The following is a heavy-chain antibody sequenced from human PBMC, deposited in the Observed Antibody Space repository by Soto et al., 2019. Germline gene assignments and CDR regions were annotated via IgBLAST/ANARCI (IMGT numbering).Heavy chain of an antibody. CDR2: IKSKSDGGTI. D-gene: IGHD1-1*01. J-gene: IGHJ3*02. Sequence: GGSLRLCCAASGVTFTNAWMTGGRQGPGKGLEWVGRIKSKSDGGTIDYAAPVKGRFTISRDDSKNTLYLQMNSLKSEDTAGYFCVTGHNLCPLAAFDIWGQGTAVTVSS. CDR1: GVTFTNAW. V-gene: IGHV3-15*01. CDR3: VTGHNLCPLAAFDI.